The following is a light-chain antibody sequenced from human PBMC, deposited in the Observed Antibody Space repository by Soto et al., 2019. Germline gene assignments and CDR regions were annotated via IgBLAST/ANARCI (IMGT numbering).Light chain of an antibody. J-gene: IGLJ1*01. CDR2: DVG. V-gene: IGLV2-14*01. Sequence: QSVLAQPASVSGSPGQSITISCTGTRCDVGAYNYVSWYQKHPDKVPKLIIYDVGSRPSGVSNPFSGSKTGNTASLDISGLQAEDEADYYCCSYTEDHPRFYVCGTGTKVTVL. CDR1: RCDVGAYNY. CDR3: CSYTEDHPRFYV.